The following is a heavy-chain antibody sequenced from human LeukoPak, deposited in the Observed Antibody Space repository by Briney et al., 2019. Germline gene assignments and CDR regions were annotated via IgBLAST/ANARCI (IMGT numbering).Heavy chain of an antibody. V-gene: IGHV4-59*01. Sequence: PSETLSLTRTVSGRSISSYYWSWIRQPPGKGLECIGYIHYTGSTNYNPSLKSRVTISVDTSKSQFSLKLSSVTAADTAIYYCARGGYYGSGNDFRFDPWGQGTLVSVSS. D-gene: IGHD3-10*01. CDR2: IHYTGST. CDR1: GRSISSYY. J-gene: IGHJ5*02. CDR3: ARGGYYGSGNDFRFDP.